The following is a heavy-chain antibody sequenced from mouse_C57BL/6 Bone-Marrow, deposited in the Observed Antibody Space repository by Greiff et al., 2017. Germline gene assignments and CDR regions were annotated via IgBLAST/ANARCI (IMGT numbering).Heavy chain of an antibody. D-gene: IGHD3-2*01. CDR3: ARDRDEGLDY. CDR1: GYTFTSYW. CDR2: IDPSDSST. Sequence: QVQLQQPGAELVKPGASVTLSCKASGYTFTSYWMQWVKQRPGQGLEWIGEIDPSDSSTTYNQKFKGKATLTVDTSSSTSYMPLSRLTSEDSAVYDCARDRDEGLDYWGQGTSVTVSA. J-gene: IGHJ4*01. V-gene: IGHV1-50*01.